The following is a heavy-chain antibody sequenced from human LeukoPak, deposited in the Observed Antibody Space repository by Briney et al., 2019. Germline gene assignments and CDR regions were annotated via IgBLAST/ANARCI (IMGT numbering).Heavy chain of an antibody. D-gene: IGHD3-3*01. J-gene: IGHJ4*02. Sequence: PSETLSLTCAVYGGSFSGYYWSWIRQPPGKGLEWIGEINHSGSTNYNPPLKSRVTISVDTSKNQFSLKLSSVTAADTAVYYCATKYYDFWSGYYYYFDYWGQGTLVTVSS. CDR3: ATKYYDFWSGYYYYFDY. CDR2: INHSGST. V-gene: IGHV4-34*01. CDR1: GGSFSGYY.